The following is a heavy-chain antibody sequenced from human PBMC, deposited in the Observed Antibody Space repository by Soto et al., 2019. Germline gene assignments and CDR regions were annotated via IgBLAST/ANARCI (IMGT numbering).Heavy chain of an antibody. CDR2: INHSRST. J-gene: IGHJ3*02. CDR1: GGSFSGYY. V-gene: IGHV4-34*01. CDR3: ARGLVATKDAFDI. Sequence: PSETLSLTCAVYGGSFSGYYWSWIRQPPGKGLEWIGEINHSRSTNYNPSLKSRVTISVDTSKNQFSLKLSSVTAADTAVYYCARGLVATKDAFDIWGQGTMVTVSS. D-gene: IGHD5-12*01.